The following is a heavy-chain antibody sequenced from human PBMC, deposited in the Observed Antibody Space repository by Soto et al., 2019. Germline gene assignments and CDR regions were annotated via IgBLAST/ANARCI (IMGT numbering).Heavy chain of an antibody. CDR1: GFTFSSYS. V-gene: IGHV3-21*01. CDR3: ARDRAYYDILTGYSSRYYFDY. J-gene: IGHJ4*02. D-gene: IGHD3-9*01. CDR2: ISSSSSYI. Sequence: GGSLRLSCAASGFTFSSYSMNWVRQAPGKGLEWVSSISSSSSYIYYADSVKGRFTISRDNAKNSLYLQMNSLRAEDTAVYYCARDRAYYDILTGYSSRYYFDYWGQGTLVTVSS.